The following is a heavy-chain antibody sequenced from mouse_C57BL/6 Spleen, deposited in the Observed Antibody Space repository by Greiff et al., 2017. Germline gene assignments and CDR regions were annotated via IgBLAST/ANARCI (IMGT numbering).Heavy chain of an antibody. D-gene: IGHD2-3*01. Sequence: VQLQQPGAELVKPGASVKMSCKASGYTFTSYWITWVKQRPGQGLEWIGDIYPGSGSTNYNEKFKSKATLTVDTSSSTAYMQLSSLTSEDSAVYYCARWDGYLAWFAYWGQGTLVTVSA. V-gene: IGHV1-55*01. CDR1: GYTFTSYW. CDR3: ARWDGYLAWFAY. CDR2: IYPGSGST. J-gene: IGHJ3*01.